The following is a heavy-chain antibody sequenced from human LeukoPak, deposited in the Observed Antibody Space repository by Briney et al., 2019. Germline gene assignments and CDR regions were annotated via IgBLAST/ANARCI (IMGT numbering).Heavy chain of an antibody. CDR2: IYSDGST. V-gene: IGHV3-53*01. CDR3: ASYFGRS. D-gene: IGHD3-10*01. J-gene: IGHJ5*02. CDR1: GFTVSSNF. Sequence: GGSLRLSCAACGFTVSSNFMMWVRQDPGKGLEWVSFIYSDGSTYYADSVKGRFTISRDNSQDTLYLQMNNLRAEDTALYYCASYFGRSWGQGTLVTVCS.